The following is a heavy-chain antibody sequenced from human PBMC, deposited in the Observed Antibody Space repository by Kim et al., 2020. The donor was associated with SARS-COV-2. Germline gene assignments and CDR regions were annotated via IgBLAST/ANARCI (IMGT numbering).Heavy chain of an antibody. J-gene: IGHJ6*02. CDR2: INAGNGNT. V-gene: IGHV1-3*01. D-gene: IGHD6-6*01. CDR3: AREESPRDSSSPRYYYYGMDV. Sequence: ASVKVSCKASGYTFTIYAMHWVRQAPGQRLEWMGWINAGNGNTKYSQKFQGRVTITRDTSASTAYMELSSLRSEDTAVYYCAREESPRDSSSPRYYYYGMDVWGQGTTVTVSS. CDR1: GYTFTIYA.